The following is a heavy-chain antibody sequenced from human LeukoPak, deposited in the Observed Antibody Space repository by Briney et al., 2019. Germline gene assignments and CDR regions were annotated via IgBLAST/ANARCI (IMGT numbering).Heavy chain of an antibody. J-gene: IGHJ4*02. CDR2: IYYSGST. D-gene: IGHD5-18*01. Sequence: SETLSLTCTVSGGSISSYYWSWIRQPPGKGLEWIGYIYYSGSTNYNPSLKSRVTISVDTSKNQFSLKLSSVTAADTAVFYCARGGGGYSYGNLDYWGQGTLVTVSS. V-gene: IGHV4-59*01. CDR3: ARGGGGYSYGNLDY. CDR1: GGSISSYY.